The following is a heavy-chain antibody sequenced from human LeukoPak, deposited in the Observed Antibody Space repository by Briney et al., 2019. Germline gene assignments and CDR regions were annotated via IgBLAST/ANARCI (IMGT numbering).Heavy chain of an antibody. J-gene: IGHJ5*02. CDR2: IKQDGSEK. V-gene: IGHV3-7*01. CDR3: ARDDCSSISCYHNRFDP. Sequence: ETLTLTCAASGFTFSSYWMSWGGQGPGKGLEWVANIKQDGSEKYYVDSAKGRFTISRDNAKNSLYLQMNSLRAEDTAVYYCARDDCSSISCYHNRFDPWGQGTLVTVSS. D-gene: IGHD2-2*01. CDR1: GFTFSSYW.